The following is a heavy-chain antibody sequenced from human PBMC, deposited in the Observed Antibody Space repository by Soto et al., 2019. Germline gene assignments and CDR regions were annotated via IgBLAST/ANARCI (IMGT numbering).Heavy chain of an antibody. V-gene: IGHV3-7*03. J-gene: IGHJ6*02. CDR1: GFTFTNYY. CDR2: IAQDGTEI. D-gene: IGHD2-15*01. Sequence: EVQVVESGGGLVQPGGSLRLSYAASGFTFTNYYMTWVRQAPGKGLDWVAYIAQDGTEIYNVDSVKGRFTISRDNAQSSLYLQMNSLTVEDTALYYCARWSNAMDVWGQGTSVTVSS. CDR3: ARWSNAMDV.